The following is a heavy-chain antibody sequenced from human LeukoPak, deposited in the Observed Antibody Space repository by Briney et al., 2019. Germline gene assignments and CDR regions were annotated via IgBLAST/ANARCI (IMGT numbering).Heavy chain of an antibody. CDR3: AKGVTMVRGHFDY. CDR2: ITPIFGTA. J-gene: IGHJ4*02. D-gene: IGHD3-10*01. V-gene: IGHV1-69*13. Sequence: SVKVSCKASGGTFSSYAISWVRQAPGQGLEWMGGITPIFGTANYAQKFQGRVTITADESTSTAYMELSSLRSEDTAVYYCAKGVTMVRGHFDYWGQGTLVTVSS. CDR1: GGTFSSYA.